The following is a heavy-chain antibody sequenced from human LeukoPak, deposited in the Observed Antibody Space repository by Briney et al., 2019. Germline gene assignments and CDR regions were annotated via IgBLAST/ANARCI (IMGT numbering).Heavy chain of an antibody. CDR3: ARDSRGYVAFDI. CDR1: GGSISSYY. V-gene: IGHV4-59*12. CDR2: IYYSGST. D-gene: IGHD3-22*01. Sequence: PSETLSLTCTVSGGSISSYYWSWIRQPPGKGLEWIGYIYYSGSTNYNPSLKSRVTISVDTSKNQFSLKLSSVTAADTAVYYCARDSRGYVAFDIWGQGTMVTVSS. J-gene: IGHJ3*02.